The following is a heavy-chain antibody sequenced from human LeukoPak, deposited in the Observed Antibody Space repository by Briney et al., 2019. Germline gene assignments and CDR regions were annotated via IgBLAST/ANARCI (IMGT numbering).Heavy chain of an antibody. J-gene: IGHJ4*02. CDR3: AREQGRDGRTFDY. CDR2: ISSSSSYI. Sequence: GGSLRLSCAASGFTFSSYSMNWVRQAPGKGLEWVSSISSSSSYIYYADSVKGRFTISRDNAKNSLYLQMNSLRAEDTAVYYCAREQGRDGRTFDYWGQGTLVTVSS. V-gene: IGHV3-21*01. CDR1: GFTFSSYS.